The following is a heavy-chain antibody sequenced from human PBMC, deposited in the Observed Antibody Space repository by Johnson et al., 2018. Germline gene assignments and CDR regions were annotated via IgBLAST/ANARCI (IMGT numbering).Heavy chain of an antibody. CDR3: VGELNAFDI. D-gene: IGHD1-26*01. CDR2: IYSGGST. J-gene: IGHJ3*02. V-gene: IGHV3-53*01. Sequence: VQLGESGGGLIQPGGSLRLSCAASGFTVSSNYMSWVRQAPGKGLGWVSVIYSGGSTYYADAVKDRVTISRDNYKNTLYLQINSLRAEDTAVYYCVGELNAFDIWGPVTMVTVSS. CDR1: GFTVSSNY.